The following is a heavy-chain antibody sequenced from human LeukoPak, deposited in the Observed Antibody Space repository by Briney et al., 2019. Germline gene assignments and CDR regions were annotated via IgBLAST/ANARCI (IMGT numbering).Heavy chain of an antibody. CDR2: ISSSSSYI. CDR1: GFTFSSYS. D-gene: IGHD5-18*01. Sequence: GGSLRLSCAASGFTFSSYSMNWVRQAPGKGLEWVSSISSSSSYIYYADSVKGRFTISRDNAKNSLYLQMNSLRAEDTAVYYCAVVSESDSYGGLQSWAFFDYWGQGTLVTVSS. CDR3: AVVSESDSYGGLQSWAFFDY. V-gene: IGHV3-21*01. J-gene: IGHJ4*02.